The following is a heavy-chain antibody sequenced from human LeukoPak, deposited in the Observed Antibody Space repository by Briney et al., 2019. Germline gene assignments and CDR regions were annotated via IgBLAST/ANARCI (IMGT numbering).Heavy chain of an antibody. J-gene: IGHJ6*02. V-gene: IGHV1-69*05. CDR2: IIPIFGTA. CDR1: GGTFSSYA. CDR3: ASGLGFCSGSDCTNLVKDYYYGMNV. Sequence: GASVKVYCKASGGTFSSYAISWVRQAPGQGLEWMGGIIPIFGTANYAQKFQGRVTITTDESTSTAYMELSSLRSEDTAVYYCASGLGFCSGSDCTNLVKDYYYGMNVWGQGTTVTVSS. D-gene: IGHD2-15*01.